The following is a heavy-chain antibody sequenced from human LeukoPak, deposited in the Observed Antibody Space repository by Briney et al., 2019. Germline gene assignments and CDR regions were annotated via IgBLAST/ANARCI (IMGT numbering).Heavy chain of an antibody. CDR2: IKQDGSEK. V-gene: IGHV3-7*01. CDR3: ARPYCGGGTCYSFSAFDI. J-gene: IGHJ3*02. Sequence: PGGSLRLSCGASGFTFSSYWMSGVRQPPGKGVEGVANIKQDGSEKYYVDSVKGRFTISRDNAQNSLYLQLNSLRAEDTAVYYCARPYCGGGTCYSFSAFDIWGQGTLVTVSS. CDR1: GFTFSSYW. D-gene: IGHD2-15*01.